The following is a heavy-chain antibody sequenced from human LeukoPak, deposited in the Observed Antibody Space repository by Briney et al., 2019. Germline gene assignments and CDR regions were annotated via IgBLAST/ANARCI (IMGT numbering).Heavy chain of an antibody. CDR1: GFIFSGSA. Sequence: GGAVRLSCEASGFIFSGSAMHWVRQASGKGLEWVGRIRSTTDTAYAASVKGRFTISRDDSKNTAYLQMNSLKTEDTAVYYCTRLRHSNTDYYDYYGMDVWGQGTTVTVSS. CDR3: TRLRHSNTDYYDYYGMDV. D-gene: IGHD2/OR15-2a*01. V-gene: IGHV3-73*01. CDR2: IRSTTDT. J-gene: IGHJ6*02.